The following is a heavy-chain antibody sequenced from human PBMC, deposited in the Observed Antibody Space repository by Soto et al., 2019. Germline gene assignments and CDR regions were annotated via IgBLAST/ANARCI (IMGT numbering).Heavy chain of an antibody. J-gene: IGHJ4*02. CDR3: AMTTVAHFDY. Sequence: SETLSLTCTVSGGSISSSSYYWGWIRQPPGKGLEWIGSIYYSGSTYYNPSLKSRVTISVDTSKNQFSLKLSSVTAADTAVYYCAMTTVAHFDYWGQGTLVTVSP. CDR2: IYYSGST. D-gene: IGHD4-17*01. CDR1: GGSISSSSYY. V-gene: IGHV4-39*01.